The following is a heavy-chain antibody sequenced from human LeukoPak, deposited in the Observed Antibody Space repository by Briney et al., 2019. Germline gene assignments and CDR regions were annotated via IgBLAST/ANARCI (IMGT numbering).Heavy chain of an antibody. CDR2: ISWNSGSI. D-gene: IGHD3-3*01. CDR1: GFTFDDYA. Sequence: GGSLRLPCAASGFTFDDYAMDWVRQAPGKGLEWVSGISWNSGSIDYADSVKGRFTISRDNAKNSLYLQMNSLRTEDTALYYCAKQSAGTHGYFDYWGQGTLVTVSS. CDR3: AKQSAGTHGYFDY. V-gene: IGHV3-9*01. J-gene: IGHJ4*02.